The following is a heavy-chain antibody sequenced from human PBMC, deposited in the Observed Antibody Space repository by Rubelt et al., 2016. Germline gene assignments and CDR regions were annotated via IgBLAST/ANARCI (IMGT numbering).Heavy chain of an antibody. J-gene: IGHJ4*02. D-gene: IGHD1-26*01. CDR2: IIPIFGTA. Sequence: GQGLEWMGGIIPIFGTANYAQKFQGRVTITADESTGTAYMELSSLRSEDTAVYYCARDRASGSYGYFDYWGQGTLVTVSS. V-gene: IGHV1-69*01. CDR3: ARDRASGSYGYFDY.